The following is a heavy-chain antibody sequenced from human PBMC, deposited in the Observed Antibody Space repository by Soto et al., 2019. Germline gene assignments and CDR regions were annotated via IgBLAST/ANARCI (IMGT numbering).Heavy chain of an antibody. CDR1: GGSIRSYQ. J-gene: IGHJ5*02. CDR2: VSYRGST. D-gene: IGHD1-1*01. Sequence: SHTLSLTCALSGGSIRSYQWSRIRQPPGKGLESIGPVSYRGSTHYNPSLRSRATISLDTSKNQFSLNLSSVTAADTALYFCARVPRQLEPTLCFDPWGQGTLVTVSS. V-gene: IGHV4-59*08. CDR3: ARVPRQLEPTLCFDP.